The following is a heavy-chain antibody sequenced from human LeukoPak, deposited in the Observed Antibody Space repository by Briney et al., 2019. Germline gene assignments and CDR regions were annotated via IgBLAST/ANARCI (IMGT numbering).Heavy chain of an antibody. Sequence: GGSLRLSCAASGFTFSNAWMSWVRQAPGKGLEWVGRIKSKTDGGATDSAAPVKGRFTISRDDSKNTLYLQMNSLKTEDTAVYYCTTDFVVVTADPAGYWGQGTLVTVSS. CDR3: TTDFVVVTADPAGY. D-gene: IGHD2-21*02. CDR2: IKSKTDGGAT. CDR1: GFTFSNAW. J-gene: IGHJ4*02. V-gene: IGHV3-15*01.